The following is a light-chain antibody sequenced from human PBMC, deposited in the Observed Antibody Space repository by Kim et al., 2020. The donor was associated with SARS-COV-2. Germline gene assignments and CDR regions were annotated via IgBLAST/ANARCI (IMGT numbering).Light chain of an antibody. V-gene: IGLV3-1*01. CDR1: KLGDKY. CDR3: QAWDSSTHNYV. CDR2: LDN. J-gene: IGLJ1*01. Sequence: SYELTQPPSVSVSPGQTASITCSGYKLGDKYVSWYQQKPGQSPVVVIYLDNQRPSGIPERFSGFNSGNTATLTISGTQAMDEADFYSQAWDSSTHNYV.